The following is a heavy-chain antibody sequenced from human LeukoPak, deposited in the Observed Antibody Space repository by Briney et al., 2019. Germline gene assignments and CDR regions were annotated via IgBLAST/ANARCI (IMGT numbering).Heavy chain of an antibody. Sequence: SETLSLTCTVSGASVTTSYWSWIRQSAWKGLEWIGRVYISGDTKYNPSLMGRVFMSLDVSKGQFSLSLRSVTAADTAVYFCARLIAEVGRGTNYFDTWGQGTPVTVSS. CDR3: ARLIAEVGRGTNYFDT. V-gene: IGHV4-4*07. CDR1: GASVTTSY. D-gene: IGHD2-21*01. CDR2: VYISGDT. J-gene: IGHJ4*02.